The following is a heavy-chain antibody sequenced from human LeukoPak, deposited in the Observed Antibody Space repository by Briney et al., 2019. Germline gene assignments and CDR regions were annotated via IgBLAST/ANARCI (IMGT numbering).Heavy chain of an antibody. D-gene: IGHD2-15*01. J-gene: IGHJ4*02. CDR3: AREGYCSCGSCVDY. CDR1: GGTFSSYA. CDR2: IIPIFGTA. V-gene: IGHV1-69*06. Sequence: SVTVSCKASGGTFSSYAISWVRQAPGQGLEWMGGIIPIFGTANYAQKFQGRVTITADKSTSTAYMELSSLRSEDTAVYYSAREGYCSCGSCVDYWGQGTLVSVSS.